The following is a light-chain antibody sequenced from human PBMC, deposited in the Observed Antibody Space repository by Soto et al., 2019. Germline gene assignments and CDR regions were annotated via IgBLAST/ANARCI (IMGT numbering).Light chain of an antibody. CDR2: RAS. CDR3: QQCGMTVIT. V-gene: IGKV3-20*01. Sequence: ETVLTQSPDTLSLSPGERAPLSCRAGQSVANNYLAWYQQKPGQAPRLLMYRASTRATGIADRFSGSGSGTDFTRTISRVEPEDFAVYYCQQCGMTVITFGQGTRLEMK. CDR1: QSVANNY. J-gene: IGKJ5*01.